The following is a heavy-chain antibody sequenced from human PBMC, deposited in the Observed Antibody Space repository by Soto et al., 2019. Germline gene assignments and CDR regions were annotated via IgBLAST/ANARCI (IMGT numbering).Heavy chain of an antibody. D-gene: IGHD3-10*01. CDR2: ISAYNGNT. Sequence: ASVKVSCKASGYTFTSYGISWVRQAPGQGLEWMGWISAYNGNTNYAQKLQGRVTMTKDTSTSTAYMELRSLRSDDTAVYYCARRWWDWSYYGSGGDAFDIWGQGTMVTVSS. J-gene: IGHJ3*02. CDR3: ARRWWDWSYYGSGGDAFDI. CDR1: GYTFTSYG. V-gene: IGHV1-18*01.